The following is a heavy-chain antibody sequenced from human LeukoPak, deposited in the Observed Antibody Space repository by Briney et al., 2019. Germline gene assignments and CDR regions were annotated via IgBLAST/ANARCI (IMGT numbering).Heavy chain of an antibody. Sequence: SETLSLTCTVSGGSISSGSYYWSWIRQPAGKGLEWIGRIYTSGSTNYNPSLKSRVTISVDTSKNQFSLKLSSVTAADTAVYYCARSSIGLNWFDPWGQGTLVTVSS. CDR1: GGSISSGSYY. CDR3: ARSSIGLNWFDP. D-gene: IGHD3/OR15-3a*01. CDR2: IYTSGST. J-gene: IGHJ5*02. V-gene: IGHV4-61*02.